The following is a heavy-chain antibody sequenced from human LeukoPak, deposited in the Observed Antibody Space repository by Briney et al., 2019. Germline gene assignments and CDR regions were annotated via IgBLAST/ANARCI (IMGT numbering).Heavy chain of an antibody. CDR2: ISSSGSTI. V-gene: IGHV3-11*04. CDR3: ARDDGYNWFDP. D-gene: IGHD4-17*01. Sequence: GGSLRLSCVASGFSFSDSVMSWVRQAPGKGLEWVSYISSSGSTIYYADSVKGRFTISRDNAKNSLYLQMNSLRAEDTAVYYCARDDGYNWFDPWGQGTLVTVSS. J-gene: IGHJ5*02. CDR1: GFSFSDSV.